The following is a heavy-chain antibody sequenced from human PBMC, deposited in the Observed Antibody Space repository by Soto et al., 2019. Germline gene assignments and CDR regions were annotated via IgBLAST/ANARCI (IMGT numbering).Heavy chain of an antibody. V-gene: IGHV1-2*02. CDR2: INPNSGGT. CDR1: GYTFTGYY. D-gene: IGHD1-26*01. Sequence: ASVKVSCKASGYTFTGYYMHWVRQAPGQGLEWMGWINPNSGGTNYAQKFQGRVTMTRDTSISTAYMELSRLRSDDTAVYYCALGVGATAFIFDYWGQGTLVTVSS. CDR3: ALGVGATAFIFDY. J-gene: IGHJ4*02.